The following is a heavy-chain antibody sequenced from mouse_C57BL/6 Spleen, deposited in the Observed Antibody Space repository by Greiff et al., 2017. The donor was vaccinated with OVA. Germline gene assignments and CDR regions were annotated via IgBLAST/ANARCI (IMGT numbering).Heavy chain of an antibody. Sequence: QVQLQQSGAELVKPGASVKISCKASGYAFSSYWMNWVKQRPGKGLEWIGQIYPGDGDTNYKGKFKGKATLTADKSSSTAYMQLSSLTSEDSAVYFCARGDYYGSNYEFADWGKGTLVTVSA. D-gene: IGHD1-1*01. J-gene: IGHJ3*01. CDR1: GYAFSSYW. CDR2: IYPGDGDT. CDR3: ARGDYYGSNYEFAD. V-gene: IGHV1-80*01.